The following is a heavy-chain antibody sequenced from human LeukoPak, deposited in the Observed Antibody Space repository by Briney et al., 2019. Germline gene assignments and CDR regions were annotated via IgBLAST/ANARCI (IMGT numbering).Heavy chain of an antibody. CDR1: GGSFSGYY. J-gene: IGHJ4*02. Sequence: SETLSLTCAVYGGSFSGYYWSWIRQPPGKGLEWIGEINHSGSTNYNPSLKSRVTISVDTSKHQFSLKLSSVTAADTAVYYCARGHRGAYGDYWGQGTLVTVSS. CDR3: ARGHRGAYGDY. CDR2: INHSGST. D-gene: IGHD5-12*01. V-gene: IGHV4-34*01.